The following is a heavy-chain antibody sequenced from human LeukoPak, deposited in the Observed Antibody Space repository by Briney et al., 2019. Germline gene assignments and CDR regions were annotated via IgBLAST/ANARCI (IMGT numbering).Heavy chain of an antibody. CDR1: GFTFSSYG. V-gene: IGHV1-46*01. J-gene: IGHJ3*02. D-gene: IGHD3-10*01. CDR2: INPSGGST. CDR3: ARAVQALLWGSGKSDAFDI. Sequence: GGSLRLSCAASGFTFSSYGMHWVRQAPGQGLEWMGIINPSGGSTSYAQKFQGRVTMTRDMSTSTVYMELSSLRSEDTAVYYCARAVQALLWGSGKSDAFDIWGRGTMVTVSS.